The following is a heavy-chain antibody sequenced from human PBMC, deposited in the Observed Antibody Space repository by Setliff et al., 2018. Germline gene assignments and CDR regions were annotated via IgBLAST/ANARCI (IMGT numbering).Heavy chain of an antibody. CDR3: ARDPRYGLGSYSGSIKYGVNV. V-gene: IGHV3-21*06. J-gene: IGHJ6*02. CDR2: ISSISHYI. Sequence: GGSLRLSCAASGFTFSSYTMNWVRQAQGKGLEWVSCISSISHYIYYADSVKGRFTISRDNAKNSLYLQMNSLRAEDTAVYYCARDPRYGLGSYSGSIKYGVNVWGQGTTVTVSS. CDR1: GFTFSSYT. D-gene: IGHD3-10*01.